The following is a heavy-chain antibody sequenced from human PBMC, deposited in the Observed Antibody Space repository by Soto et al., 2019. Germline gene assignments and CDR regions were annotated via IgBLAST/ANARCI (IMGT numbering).Heavy chain of an antibody. CDR3: ARDRKDDSSGPLDY. CDR1: GGTFSSYA. Sequence: SVKVSCKASGGTFSSYAISWVRQAPGQGLEWMGGIIPIFGTANYAQKFQGRVTITADESTSTAYMELSSLRSEDTAVYYCARDRKDDSSGPLDYWGQGTLVTVS. D-gene: IGHD3-22*01. J-gene: IGHJ4*02. CDR2: IIPIFGTA. V-gene: IGHV1-69*13.